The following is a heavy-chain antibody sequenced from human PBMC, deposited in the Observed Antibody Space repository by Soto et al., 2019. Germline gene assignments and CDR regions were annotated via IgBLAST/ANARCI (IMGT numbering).Heavy chain of an antibody. D-gene: IGHD2-2*01. V-gene: IGHV1-18*01. Sequence: GASVKVSCKASGYTFTSYGISWVRQAPGQGLEWMGWISAYNGNTNYAQKLQGRVTMTTDTSTSTAYMELRSLRSDDTAVYYCARDSVVVPARASFDYWGQGTLVTVSS. CDR1: GYTFTSYG. CDR2: ISAYNGNT. J-gene: IGHJ4*02. CDR3: ARDSVVVPARASFDY.